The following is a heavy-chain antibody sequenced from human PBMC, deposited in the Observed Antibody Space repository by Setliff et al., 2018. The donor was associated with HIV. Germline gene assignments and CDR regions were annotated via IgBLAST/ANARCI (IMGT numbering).Heavy chain of an antibody. J-gene: IGHJ3*01. Sequence: GGSLRLSCAASGFVFSNYAMNWVRQAPGKGLEWVASITTSSGYFSYADSVKGRFTISRDNSNNTLSLQMSSLSAEDTALYYCAKLDYYDYSGSWARKVAIDFWGRGTMVTVSS. D-gene: IGHD3-22*01. CDR1: GFVFSNYA. V-gene: IGHV3-21*04. CDR3: AKLDYYDYSGSWARKVAIDF. CDR2: ITTSSGYF.